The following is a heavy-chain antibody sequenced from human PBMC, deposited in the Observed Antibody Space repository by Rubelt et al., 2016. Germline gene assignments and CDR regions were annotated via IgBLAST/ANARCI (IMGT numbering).Heavy chain of an antibody. Sequence: QVQLKQWGAGALKPSETLSLTCAVYGGSFSDYHWSWIRQPPGKGLEWIGEINHSGTTNYNPSLKSQFTMSVDTSKKQFSLKLTSVTAADSAVYYCASSWYMVWWGQGTRVTVSS. D-gene: IGHD6-13*01. CDR3: ASSWYMVW. V-gene: IGHV4-34*01. CDR1: GGSFSDYH. CDR2: INHSGTT. J-gene: IGHJ4*02.